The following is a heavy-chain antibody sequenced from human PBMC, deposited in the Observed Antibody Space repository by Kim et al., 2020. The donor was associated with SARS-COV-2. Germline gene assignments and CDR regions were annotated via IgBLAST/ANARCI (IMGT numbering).Heavy chain of an antibody. J-gene: IGHJ6*02. V-gene: IGHV1-69*01. Sequence: ANYAQKFQGRVTITADESTSTAYMELSSLRSEDTAVYYCGGQGLYYYYGMDVWGQGTTVTVSS. CDR2: A. CDR3: GGQGLYYYYGMDV.